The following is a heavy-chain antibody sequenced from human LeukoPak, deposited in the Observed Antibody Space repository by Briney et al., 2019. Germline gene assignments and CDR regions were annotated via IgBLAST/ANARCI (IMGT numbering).Heavy chain of an antibody. J-gene: IGHJ4*02. CDR3: AREVPENFNFDY. CDR1: GYTLTSYY. V-gene: IGHV1-46*01. Sequence: ASVTVSCKASGYTLTSYYTHWVRQAPGQGLEWMGIIKPSGGSTLYAQKFQGRVTVTSDMSTSTVYVELSSLRSEDTAVYYCAREVPENFNFDYWGQGTLVTVSS. D-gene: IGHD2/OR15-2a*01. CDR2: IKPSGGST.